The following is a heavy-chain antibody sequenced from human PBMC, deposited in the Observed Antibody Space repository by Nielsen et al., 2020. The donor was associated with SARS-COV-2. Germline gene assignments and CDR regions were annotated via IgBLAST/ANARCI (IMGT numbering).Heavy chain of an antibody. V-gene: IGHV3-30*18. J-gene: IGHJ6*03. CDR2: ISYDGSNK. CDR3: AKAPYYYYYYMDV. Sequence: WIRQPPGKGLEWVAVISYDGSNKYYADSVKGRFTISRDNAKNSLYLQMNSLRAEDTAVYYCAKAPYYYYYYMDVWGKGTTVTVSS.